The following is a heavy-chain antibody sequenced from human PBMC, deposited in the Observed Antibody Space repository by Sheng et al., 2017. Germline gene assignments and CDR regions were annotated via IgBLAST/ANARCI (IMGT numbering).Heavy chain of an antibody. Sequence: QVQLQESGPGLVKPSETLSLTCAVSGYSISSGYYWGWIRQPPGKGLEWIGSIYHSGSTYYNPSLKSRVTISVDTSKNQFSLKLSSVTAADTAVYYCARTGYSSGWTDYFDYWGQGTLVTVSS. V-gene: IGHV4-38-2*01. D-gene: IGHD6-19*01. CDR3: ARTGYSSGWTDYFDY. CDR2: IYHSGST. CDR1: GYSISSGYY. J-gene: IGHJ4*02.